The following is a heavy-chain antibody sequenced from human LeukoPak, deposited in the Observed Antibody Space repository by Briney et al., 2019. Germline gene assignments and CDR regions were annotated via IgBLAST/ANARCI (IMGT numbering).Heavy chain of an antibody. Sequence: SVKVSCKASGGTFSSYAISWVRQAPGQGLEWMGGIIPIFGTANYAQKFQGRVTITADESTSTAYMELSSLRSEDTAVYYCARTKYRSGGSCFEAFDIWGQGTMVTVSS. CDR2: IIPIFGTA. J-gene: IGHJ3*02. CDR1: GGTFSSYA. CDR3: ARTKYRSGGSCFEAFDI. V-gene: IGHV1-69*13. D-gene: IGHD2-15*01.